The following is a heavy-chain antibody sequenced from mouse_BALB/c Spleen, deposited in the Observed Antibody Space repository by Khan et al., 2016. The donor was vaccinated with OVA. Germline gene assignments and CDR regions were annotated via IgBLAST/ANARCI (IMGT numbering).Heavy chain of an antibody. CDR1: GYTFTTYW. J-gene: IGHJ2*01. CDR2: INPTCDYT. Sequence: VKLLESGAELVKPGASVKLSCKASGYTFTTYWMHWVNQRPGQGLEWIGYINPTCDYTDYNEKFKDKATLSANKSSSTAYMQLSSLTSEDSAVYYCARDRIDYWGQGTTLTVSS. V-gene: IGHV1-7*01. CDR3: ARDRIDY.